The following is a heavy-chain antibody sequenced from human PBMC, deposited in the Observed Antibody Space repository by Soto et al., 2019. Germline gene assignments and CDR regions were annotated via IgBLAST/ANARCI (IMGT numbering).Heavy chain of an antibody. CDR3: ARQPGYYDILTGYSTYYFDY. CDR1: GGSSSGYY. D-gene: IGHD3-9*01. Sequence: PSETLSLTCGVYGGSSSGYYWSWILQHPGKGLEWIGYIYYSGSTYYNPSLKSRVTISVDTSKNQFSLKLSSVTAADTAVYYCARQPGYYDILTGYSTYYFDYWGQGTPVTVSS. CDR2: IYYSGST. V-gene: IGHV4-31*11. J-gene: IGHJ4*02.